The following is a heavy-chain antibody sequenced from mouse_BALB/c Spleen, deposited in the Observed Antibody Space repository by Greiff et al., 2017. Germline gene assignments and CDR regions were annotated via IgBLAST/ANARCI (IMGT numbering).Heavy chain of an antibody. CDR3: ARGTTVVDYYAMDY. J-gene: IGHJ4*01. Sequence: EVKLVESGAELVKPGASVKLSCTASGFNIKDTYMHWVKQRPEQGLEWIGRIDPANGNTKYDPKFQGKATITADTSSNTAYLQLSSLTSEDTAVYYCARGTTVVDYYAMDYWGQGTSVTVSS. D-gene: IGHD1-1*01. V-gene: IGHV14-3*02. CDR1: GFNIKDTY. CDR2: IDPANGNT.